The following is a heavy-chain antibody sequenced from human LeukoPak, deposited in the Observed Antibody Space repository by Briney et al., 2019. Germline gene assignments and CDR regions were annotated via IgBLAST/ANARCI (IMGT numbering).Heavy chain of an antibody. D-gene: IGHD3-10*01. CDR3: AREAREGLWFGELSTLTRWCYYGMDV. CDR2: INPSGGST. J-gene: IGHJ6*02. CDR1: GYTFTSYY. Sequence: ASVKVSCKASGYTFTSYYMHWVRQAPGQGLEWMGIINPSGGSTSYAQKFQGRLTMTRDTSTSTVYMELSSLRSEDTAVYYCAREAREGLWFGELSTLTRWCYYGMDVWGQGTTVTVSS. V-gene: IGHV1-46*01.